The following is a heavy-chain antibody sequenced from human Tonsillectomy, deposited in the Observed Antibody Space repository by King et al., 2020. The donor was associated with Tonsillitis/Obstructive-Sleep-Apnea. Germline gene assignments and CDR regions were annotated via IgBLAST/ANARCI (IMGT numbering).Heavy chain of an antibody. CDR1: RFAFDDYA. CDR3: AKDISYYGSVSYYNY. CDR2: ISGDGGST. J-gene: IGHJ4*02. D-gene: IGHD3-10*01. Sequence: VQLVESGGGVVQPGGSLRLSCAASRFAFDDYAMHWVRQAPGKGLEWVSLISGDGGSTYYADSVKGRFTISRDNSKNSLYLQMNSLTTEDTAFYYCAKDISYYGSVSYYNYWGQGTLVTVSS. V-gene: IGHV3-43*02.